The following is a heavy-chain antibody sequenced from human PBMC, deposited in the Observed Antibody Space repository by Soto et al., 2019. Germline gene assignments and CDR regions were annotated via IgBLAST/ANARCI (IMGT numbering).Heavy chain of an antibody. Sequence: QVQLVESRGGLVKPGGSLRLSCAASGFTFGDYYMNWIRQAPGKGLEWLSYISSSGSSTYYADSVKGRFTISRDNAKNSLYLQMNSLRAEDTAVYYCTRDRYSSDWYPGDHWGQGTLVIVSS. D-gene: IGHD6-19*01. CDR3: TRDRYSSDWYPGDH. CDR2: ISSSGSST. V-gene: IGHV3-11*01. J-gene: IGHJ4*02. CDR1: GFTFGDYY.